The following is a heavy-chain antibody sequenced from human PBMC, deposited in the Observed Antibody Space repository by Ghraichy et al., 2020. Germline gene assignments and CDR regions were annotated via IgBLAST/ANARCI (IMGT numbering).Heavy chain of an antibody. CDR3: ARGWGDFDF. D-gene: IGHD3-16*01. CDR2: IKKDGSDK. J-gene: IGHJ4*02. CDR1: GFIFRGYW. V-gene: IGHV3-7*03. Sequence: GGSLRLSCAASGFIFRGYWMSWVRQAPGKGLEWVANIKKDGSDKNYVESVKGRFTISRDNAKSSLYLQMNSLRVEDTAVYYCARGWGDFDFWGQGALVTVSS.